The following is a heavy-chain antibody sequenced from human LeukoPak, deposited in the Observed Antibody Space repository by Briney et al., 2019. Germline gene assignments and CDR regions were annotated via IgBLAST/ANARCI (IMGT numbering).Heavy chain of an antibody. CDR2: INVYNGNT. D-gene: IGHD6-19*01. J-gene: IGHJ3*02. CDR3: ARDASPVAGTRGKAFDI. V-gene: IGHV1-18*01. CDR1: GYTFSSYG. Sequence: ASVKVSCKASGYTFSSYGISWVRQAPGQGLEWMGWINVYNGNTNYAQKLQGRVTMTTDTSTSTAYMELRSLRSDDTAVYYCARDASPVAGTRGKAFDIWGQGTMVTVSS.